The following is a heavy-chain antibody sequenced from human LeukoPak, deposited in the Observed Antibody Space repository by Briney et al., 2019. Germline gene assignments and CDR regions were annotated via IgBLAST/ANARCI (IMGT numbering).Heavy chain of an antibody. CDR2: IIPIFGTA. V-gene: IGHV1-69*13. CDR1: GDTFSSYA. Sequence: AASVKLSCKASGDTFSSYAISWVRHPPGQGLEWMGGIIPIFGTANYAQKFQGRVTITADESTSTAYMELSSLRSEDTAVYYCARVTPNSGYSSGRGAFDIWGQGTVVTVSS. CDR3: ARVTPNSGYSSGRGAFDI. J-gene: IGHJ3*02. D-gene: IGHD6-19*01.